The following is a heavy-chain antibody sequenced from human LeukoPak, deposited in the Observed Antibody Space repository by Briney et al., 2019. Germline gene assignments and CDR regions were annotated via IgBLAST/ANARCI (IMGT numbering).Heavy chain of an antibody. V-gene: IGHV4-39*07. D-gene: IGHD3-9*01. CDR2: IYYSGST. J-gene: IGHJ4*02. Sequence: SETLSLTCTVSGGSISSSSYYWGWIRQPPGKGLEWIGSIYYSGSTYYNPSLKSRVTISVDASKNQFSLKLSSVTAADTAVYYCARVGVLRYPDYWGQGTLVTVSS. CDR3: ARVGVLRYPDY. CDR1: GGSISSSSYY.